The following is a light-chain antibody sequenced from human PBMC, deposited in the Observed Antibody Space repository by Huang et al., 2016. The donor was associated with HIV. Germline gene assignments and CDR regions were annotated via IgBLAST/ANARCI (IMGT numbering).Light chain of an antibody. CDR3: MQSLQSPRT. CDR1: QSLKYNNGYNY. CDR2: WGS. J-gene: IGKJ1*01. V-gene: IGKV2-28*01. Sequence: DIVMTQSPLSLPVTPGEPASISCRSSQSLKYNNGYNYLDWYLQKPGQSPQLLIYWGSMRAAGVPDRFSGSGSGTDFTMKISRVEAEYVGVYYYMQSLQSPRTFGQGTKVEIK.